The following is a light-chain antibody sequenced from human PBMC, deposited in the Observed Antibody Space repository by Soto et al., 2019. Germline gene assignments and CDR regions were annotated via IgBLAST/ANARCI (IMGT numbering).Light chain of an antibody. CDR3: LQDYNYPWT. J-gene: IGKJ1*01. CDR2: AAS. CDR1: QGIRND. V-gene: IGKV1-6*01. Sequence: AIQMTQSPSSLSASVGDRVIITCRASQGIRNDLGWYQQKPGKAPKLLIFAASSLQSGVPSRFSGSGSCTDFTLTISSLQPEDFATYYCLQDYNYPWTFGQGTKVEIK.